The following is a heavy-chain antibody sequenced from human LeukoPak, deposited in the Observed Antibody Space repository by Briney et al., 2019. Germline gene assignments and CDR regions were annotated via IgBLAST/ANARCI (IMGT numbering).Heavy chain of an antibody. J-gene: IGHJ4*02. V-gene: IGHV3-74*01. CDR3: ARQSSGWSYFDC. CDR1: GFTFSRYW. CDR2: ISSDGSST. Sequence: GGSLRLSCAASGFTFSRYWMTWVRQAPGKGLVWVSRISSDGSSTSYADSVKGRFTISRDNDKNSLYLQMNSLRDEDTAVYSCARQSSGWSYFDCWGQGILVTVSS. D-gene: IGHD6-19*01.